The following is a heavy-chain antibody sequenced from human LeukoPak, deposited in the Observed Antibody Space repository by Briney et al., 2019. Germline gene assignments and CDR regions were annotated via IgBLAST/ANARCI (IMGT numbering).Heavy chain of an antibody. D-gene: IGHD6-13*01. J-gene: IGHJ3*02. V-gene: IGHV3-21*01. CDR2: ISSSSSYI. Sequence: PGGSLRLSCAASGFTFSSYAMHWVRQAPGKGLEWVSSISSSSSYIYYADSVKGRFTISRDNAKNSLYLQMNSLRAEDTAVYYCARGAVYSSSYAFDIWGQGTMVTVSS. CDR1: GFTFSSYA. CDR3: ARGAVYSSSYAFDI.